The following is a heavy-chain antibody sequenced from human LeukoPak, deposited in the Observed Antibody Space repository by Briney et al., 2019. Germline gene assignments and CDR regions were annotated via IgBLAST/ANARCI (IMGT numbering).Heavy chain of an antibody. CDR2: IYHSGST. CDR1: GYSISSGYY. Sequence: SETLSLTCTVSGYSISSGYYWGWIRQPPGKGLEWIGSIYHSGSTYYNPSLKSRVTISVDTSKNQFSLKLSSVTAADTAVYYCARAGFNSSWLIFDYWGQGTLVTVSS. J-gene: IGHJ4*02. D-gene: IGHD6-13*01. V-gene: IGHV4-38-2*02. CDR3: ARAGFNSSWLIFDY.